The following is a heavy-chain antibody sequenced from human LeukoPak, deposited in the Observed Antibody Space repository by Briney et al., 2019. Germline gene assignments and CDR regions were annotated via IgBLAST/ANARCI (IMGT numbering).Heavy chain of an antibody. CDR3: ARDNSVRDEAWWFNP. D-gene: IGHD5-24*01. CDR2: ISPSGGST. V-gene: IGHV1-46*01. J-gene: IGHJ5*02. Sequence: GASVKVSCKAFGYTLTSNYMHWVRQAPGQGPEWMGVISPSGGSTTYAQKFQGRVTLTGDMSTSTDYLELSSLRSEDTAVYYCARDNSVRDEAWWFNPWGQGTLVTVSS. CDR1: GYTLTSNY.